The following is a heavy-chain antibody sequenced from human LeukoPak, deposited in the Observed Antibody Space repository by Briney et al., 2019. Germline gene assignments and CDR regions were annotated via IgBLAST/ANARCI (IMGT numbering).Heavy chain of an antibody. D-gene: IGHD3-10*01. J-gene: IGHJ4*02. CDR3: AKDRRAGSYDY. CDR1: GFTFSSSA. CDR2: ISGSGSGGST. V-gene: IGHV3-23*01. Sequence: GGSLRLSCAASGFTFSSSAMSWVRQAPGKGLEWVSSISGSGSGGSTYYADSVKGRFTISRDNSKNTLYLQMNSLRAEDTAVYYCAKDRRAGSYDYWGQGTLVTVSS.